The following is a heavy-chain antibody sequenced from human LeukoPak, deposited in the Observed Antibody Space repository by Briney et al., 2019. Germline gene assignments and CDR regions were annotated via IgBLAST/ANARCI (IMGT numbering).Heavy chain of an antibody. Sequence: GGSLRLSCAASGFTFNRHGMQWVRQAPGKGLEWVALIWYDGSNKYYADSVKGRFTISRDNSKNTVYLQMNSLRAEDTAVYYCAKDGIVGATNPSTMDYWGQGTLVTVSA. J-gene: IGHJ4*02. D-gene: IGHD1-26*01. V-gene: IGHV3-30*02. CDR1: GFTFNRHG. CDR3: AKDGIVGATNPSTMDY. CDR2: IWYDGSNK.